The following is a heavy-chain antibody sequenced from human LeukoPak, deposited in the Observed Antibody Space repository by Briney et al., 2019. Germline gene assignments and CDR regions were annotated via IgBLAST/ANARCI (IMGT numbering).Heavy chain of an antibody. J-gene: IGHJ4*02. Sequence: PGGSLRLSCAASGFNFSSYEMNWVRQAPAKGLEWVSYISSSGSIIYYADSVKGRFTISRDNAKNSLYLQMNSLRAEDTAVYYCAREHYYGSGSDYWGQGTLVTVSS. CDR3: AREHYYGSGSDY. CDR2: ISSSGSII. D-gene: IGHD3-10*01. V-gene: IGHV3-48*03. CDR1: GFNFSSYE.